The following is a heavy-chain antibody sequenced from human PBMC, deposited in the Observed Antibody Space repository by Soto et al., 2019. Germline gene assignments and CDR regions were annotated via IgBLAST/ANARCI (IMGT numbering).Heavy chain of an antibody. Sequence: PGGSLRLSCAASGFTFSNAWMSWVRQAPGKGLEWVGRIKSKTDGGTTDYAAPVKGRFTISRDDSKNTLYLQMNSLKTEDTAVYYCTTDWWYSSSWYRLHIDYYYGMDVWGQGTTVTVSS. V-gene: IGHV3-15*01. CDR1: GFTFSNAW. CDR3: TTDWWYSSSWYRLHIDYYYGMDV. D-gene: IGHD6-13*01. CDR2: IKSKTDGGTT. J-gene: IGHJ6*02.